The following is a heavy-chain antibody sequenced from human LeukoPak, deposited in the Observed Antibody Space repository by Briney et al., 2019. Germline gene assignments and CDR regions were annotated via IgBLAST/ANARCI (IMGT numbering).Heavy chain of an antibody. CDR2: FSWNSDSI. D-gene: IGHD2-15*01. CDR3: AKHGLPLVVISAPLDY. J-gene: IGHJ4*02. V-gene: IGHV3-9*01. CDR1: GFTFDDYA. Sequence: ALRLSCAGSGFTFDDYAMHWVRQAPGKGLEWVSGFSWNSDSIVHADSVKGRFTISRDNAKNSLDLQMNSLRAEDTAVYYCAKHGLPLVVISAPLDYWGQGTLVTVAS.